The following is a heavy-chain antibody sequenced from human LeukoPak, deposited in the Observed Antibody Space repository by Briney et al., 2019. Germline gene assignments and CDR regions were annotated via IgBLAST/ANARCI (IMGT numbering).Heavy chain of an antibody. CDR3: ARDRRDGYRGDYFDY. Sequence: GGSLRLSCAASGFTVSINYMSWVRQAPGKGLEWVSVIYSGGSTYYADSVKGRFTISRDNSKNTLYLQMNSLRAEDTAVYYCARDRRDGYRGDYFDYWGQGTLVTVSS. CDR1: GFTVSINY. CDR2: IYSGGST. D-gene: IGHD5-24*01. J-gene: IGHJ4*02. V-gene: IGHV3-53*01.